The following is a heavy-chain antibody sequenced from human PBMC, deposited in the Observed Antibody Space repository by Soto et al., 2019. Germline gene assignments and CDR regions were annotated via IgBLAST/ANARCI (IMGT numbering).Heavy chain of an antibody. J-gene: IGHJ3*02. V-gene: IGHV1-3*01. CDR1: GYTFTSYA. D-gene: IGHD6-19*01. CDR2: INAGNGNT. CDR3: ARGGRVPLHAHHGHAFDI. Sequence: QVQLVQSGAEVKKPGASVKVSCKASGYTFTSYAMHWVRQAPGQRLEWMGWINAGNGNTKYSQKFQGRVTITRDTSASTAYMELSSLKSEDTAVYYCARGGRVPLHAHHGHAFDIWGQGTMVTVSS.